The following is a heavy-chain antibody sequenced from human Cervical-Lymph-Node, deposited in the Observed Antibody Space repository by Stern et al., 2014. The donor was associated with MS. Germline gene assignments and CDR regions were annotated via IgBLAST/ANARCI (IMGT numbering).Heavy chain of an antibody. CDR3: ARSVEVATISYFDY. J-gene: IGHJ4*02. V-gene: IGHV5-51*01. D-gene: IGHD5-24*01. CDR1: GYSFTSYW. CDR2: IYPGDSDT. Sequence: EVQLVESGAEVKKPGESLKISCKGSGYSFTSYWIGWVRQMPGKGLEWMGIIYPGDSDTRYSPSFQGQVTISADKSITTGYLQWSSLKASDTAMYFCARSVEVATISYFDYWGQGTLVTVSS.